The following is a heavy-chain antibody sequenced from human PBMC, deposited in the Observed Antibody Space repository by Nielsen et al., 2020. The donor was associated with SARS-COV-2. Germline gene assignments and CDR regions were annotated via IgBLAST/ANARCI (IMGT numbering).Heavy chain of an antibody. Sequence: ASVKVSCKASGYTFTSYDINWVRQATGQGLEWMGWMNPNSGNTGYAQKFQGRVTMTRNTSISTAYMELSSLRSEDTAVYYCARDCSCGLGSSPSYYFDYWGQGTLVTVSS. J-gene: IGHJ4*02. CDR2: MNPNSGNT. D-gene: IGHD7-27*01. CDR1: GYTFTSYD. V-gene: IGHV1-8*01. CDR3: ARDCSCGLGSSPSYYFDY.